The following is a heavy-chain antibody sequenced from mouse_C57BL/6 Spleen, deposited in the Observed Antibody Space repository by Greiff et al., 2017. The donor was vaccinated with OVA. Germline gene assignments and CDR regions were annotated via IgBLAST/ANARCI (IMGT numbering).Heavy chain of an antibody. Sequence: QVQLQQPGAELVKPGASVKLSCKASGYTFTSYWMHWVKQRPGQGLEWIGMIHPNSGSTNYNEKLKSKATLTVDKSSSTAYMQLSSLTSEDSAVYYCARYYYGSSSFAYWGQGTLVTVSA. D-gene: IGHD1-1*01. CDR2: IHPNSGST. CDR3: ARYYYGSSSFAY. J-gene: IGHJ3*01. CDR1: GYTFTSYW. V-gene: IGHV1-64*01.